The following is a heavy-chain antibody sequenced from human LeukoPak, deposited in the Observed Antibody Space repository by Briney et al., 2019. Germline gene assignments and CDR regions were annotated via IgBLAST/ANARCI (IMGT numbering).Heavy chain of an antibody. V-gene: IGHV1-3*01. CDR1: GYTFTSYA. D-gene: IGHD6-19*01. CDR3: ARDIGSGWGNYFDY. Sequence: GASVKVSCKASGYTFTSYAMHWVRQAPGQRPEWMGWINAGNGNTKYSQKFQGRVTITRDTSASTAYMELSSLRSEDTAVYYCARDIGSGWGNYFDYWGQGTLVTVSS. CDR2: INAGNGNT. J-gene: IGHJ4*02.